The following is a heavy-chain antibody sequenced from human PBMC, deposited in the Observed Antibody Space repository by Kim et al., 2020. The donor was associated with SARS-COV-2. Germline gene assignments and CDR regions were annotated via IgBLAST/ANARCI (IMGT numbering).Heavy chain of an antibody. CDR1: GFTFSSYS. D-gene: IGHD2-15*01. J-gene: IGHJ5*02. Sequence: GSLRLSCAASGFTFSSYSMNWVRQAPGKWLEWVSSISSSSSYIYYADSVKGRFTISRDNAKNSLYLQMNSLRAEDTAVYYCAREYVVVAATGAEFDPWGQGTLVTVSS. CDR3: AREYVVVAATGAEFDP. V-gene: IGHV3-21*01. CDR2: ISSSSSYI.